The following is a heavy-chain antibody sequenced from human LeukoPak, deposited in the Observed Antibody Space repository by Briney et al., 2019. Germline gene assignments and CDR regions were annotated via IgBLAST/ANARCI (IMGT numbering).Heavy chain of an antibody. Sequence: SETLSLTCTAPGGSFSGYHWNWIRQPPGKGLEWIGEIYYGGSANYNPSLKSRVTISLDTSKNQFSLNMRSVTAADTAVYYSASYASGQGGRVYCGQGTLVTVSS. J-gene: IGHJ4*02. CDR2: IYYGGSA. D-gene: IGHD6-19*01. CDR1: GGSFSGYH. CDR3: ASYASGQGGRVY. V-gene: IGHV4-59*08.